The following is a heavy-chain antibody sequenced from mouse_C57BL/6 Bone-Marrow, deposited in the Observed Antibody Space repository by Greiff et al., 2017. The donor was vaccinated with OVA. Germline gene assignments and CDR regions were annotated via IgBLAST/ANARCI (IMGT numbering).Heavy chain of an antibody. J-gene: IGHJ2*01. CDR2: IYPRSGYT. CDR1: GYPFKSYG. Sequence: QVQLKESGAELARPGASVKLSCQASGYPFKSYGISWVKQRTGQGLEWIGEIYPRSGYTYYHEKFKGKATLTADKATSTELMELSRLTSEDSAVDFCAREGLRPFDYWGQGTTLTVSA. D-gene: IGHD3-3*01. CDR3: AREGLRPFDY. V-gene: IGHV1-81*01.